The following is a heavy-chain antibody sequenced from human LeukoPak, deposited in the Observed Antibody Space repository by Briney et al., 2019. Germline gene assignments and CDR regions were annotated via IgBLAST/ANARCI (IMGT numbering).Heavy chain of an antibody. Sequence: PGGSLRLSCAGSGFTFSSYAMTWVRQGPGKGLEWVSSIGGSGDSIYYADSVRGRFIISRDNSKNTLYLQMSSLRAEDTAVYYCSTIAPAGPSDDWGQGTLVTVSS. J-gene: IGHJ4*02. V-gene: IGHV3-23*01. CDR1: GFTFSSYA. CDR3: STIAPAGPSDD. CDR2: IGGSGDSI. D-gene: IGHD6-13*01.